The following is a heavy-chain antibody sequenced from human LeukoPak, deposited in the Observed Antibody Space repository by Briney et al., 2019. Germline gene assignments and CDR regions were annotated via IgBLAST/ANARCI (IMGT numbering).Heavy chain of an antibody. CDR1: GFTFSSYS. V-gene: IGHV3-48*02. J-gene: IGHJ4*02. CDR2: ISSGGTII. CDR3: ARVLSHLIDY. Sequence: GGSLRLSCAASGFTFSSYSMNWVRQAPGQGLEWVSYISSGGTIIYYADSMKGRFTVSRDNAKNSLYLQMNSLRDEDTAVYYCARVLSHLIDYWGQGTLVTVSS. D-gene: IGHD3-3*01.